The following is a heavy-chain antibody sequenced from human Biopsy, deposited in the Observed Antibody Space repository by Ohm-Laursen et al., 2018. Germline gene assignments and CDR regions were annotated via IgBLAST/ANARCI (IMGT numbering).Heavy chain of an antibody. V-gene: IGHV4-59*01. J-gene: IGHJ4*02. Sequence: GTLSLTCTVSGGSIKSYYWNWIRQSPGKGLEWIGFIYYTGHTNYNPSLKSRATITVDTSKNQFSLKVISVTAADTAVYYCARLTGDPSYWGQGILVTVSS. D-gene: IGHD7-27*01. CDR3: ARLTGDPSY. CDR2: IYYTGHT. CDR1: GGSIKSYY.